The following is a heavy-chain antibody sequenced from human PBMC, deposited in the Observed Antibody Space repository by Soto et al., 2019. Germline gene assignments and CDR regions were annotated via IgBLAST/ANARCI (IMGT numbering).Heavy chain of an antibody. D-gene: IGHD2-2*01. V-gene: IGHV3-49*03. J-gene: IGHJ4*02. CDR1: GFTFGDYA. Sequence: PGGSLRLSCTASGFTFGDYAMSWFRQAPGKGLEWVGFIRSKAYGGTTEYAASVKGRFTISRDDSKSIAYLQMNSLKTEDTAVYYCTRDTYCSSTSCRTQRFDYWGQGTLVTVSS. CDR2: IRSKAYGGTT. CDR3: TRDTYCSSTSCRTQRFDY.